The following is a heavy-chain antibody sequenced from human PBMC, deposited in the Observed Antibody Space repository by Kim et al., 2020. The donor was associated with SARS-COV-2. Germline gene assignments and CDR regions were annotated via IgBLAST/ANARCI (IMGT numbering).Heavy chain of an antibody. V-gene: IGHV3-72*01. D-gene: IGHD1-20*01. CDR2: ARDKPNSYAT. CDR3: AREGGNWNNCYGLDF. J-gene: IGHJ6*02. CDR1: GFTFSDHF. Sequence: GGSLRLSCAASGFTFSDHFMDWVRQAPGKGLEWVGRARDKPNSYATEYAASVRGRFTISRDDSKDSLYLQMHSLKTEDTAVYYCAREGGNWNNCYGLDFWGQGTTVIVSS.